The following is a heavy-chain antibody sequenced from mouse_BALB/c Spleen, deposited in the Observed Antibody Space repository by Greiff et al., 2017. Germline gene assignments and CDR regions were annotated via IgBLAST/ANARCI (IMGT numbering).Heavy chain of an antibody. V-gene: IGHV1-12*01. CDR1: GYTFTSYN. CDR2: IYPGNGDT. CDR3: AREGVTRGYYAMDY. Sequence: QVQLQQPGAELVKPGASVKMSCKASGYTFTSYNMHWVKQTPGQGLEWIGAIYPGNGDTSYNQKFKGKATLTADKSSSTAYMQLSSLTSEDSAVYYCAREGVTRGYYAMDYWGQGTSVTVSS. D-gene: IGHD2-5*01. J-gene: IGHJ4*01.